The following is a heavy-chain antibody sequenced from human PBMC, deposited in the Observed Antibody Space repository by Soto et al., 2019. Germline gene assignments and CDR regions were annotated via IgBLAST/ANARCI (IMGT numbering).Heavy chain of an antibody. CDR2: INHSGST. V-gene: IGHV4-34*01. CDR1: GGSFSGYY. CDR3: ARGRLYSSGSYP. D-gene: IGHD6-19*01. J-gene: IGHJ5*02. Sequence: QVQLQQWGAGLLKPSETLSLTCAVYGGSFSGYYWSWIRQPPGKGLEWIGEINHSGSTNYNPSLKSRVTIPVDTSKTQFSLKLSSVTAADTAVYYCARGRLYSSGSYPWGQGTLVTVSS.